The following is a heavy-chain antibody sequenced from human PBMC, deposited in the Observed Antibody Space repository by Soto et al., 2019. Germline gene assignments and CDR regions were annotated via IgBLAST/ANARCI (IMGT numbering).Heavy chain of an antibody. CDR2: ISGSGGST. CDR1: GFTFSSYA. CDR3: ANDPRITIFGVVSPSNWFDP. Sequence: GGSLRLSCAASGFTFSSYAMSWFRQAPGKGLEWVSAISGSGGSTYYADSVKGRFTISRDNSKNTLYLQMNSLRAEDTAVYYCANDPRITIFGVVSPSNWFDPWGQGTLVTVSS. D-gene: IGHD3-3*01. J-gene: IGHJ5*02. V-gene: IGHV3-23*01.